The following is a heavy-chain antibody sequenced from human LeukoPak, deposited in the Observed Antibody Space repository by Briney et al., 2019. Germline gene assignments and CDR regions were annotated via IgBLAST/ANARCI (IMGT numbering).Heavy chain of an antibody. V-gene: IGHV3-15*01. CDR1: GFTFSSAW. CDR3: ANIFGGNSHRSDY. J-gene: IGHJ4*02. Sequence: PGGSLSLSCAASGFTFSSAWMSWVRQAPGQGLEWLGRIKTKTDGGTTDYAAPVKGRFTISRDDSKDTLYLQMNSLKSDDTAVYYCANIFGGNSHRSDYWGQGTLVTVSS. CDR2: IKTKTDGGTT. D-gene: IGHD4-23*01.